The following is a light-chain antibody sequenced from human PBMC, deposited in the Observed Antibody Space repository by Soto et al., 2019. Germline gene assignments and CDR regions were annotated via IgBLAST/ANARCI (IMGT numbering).Light chain of an antibody. Sequence: DIQMTQSPSSLSASVGDRVIITCRTSQSISNYLNWYQHKPGKAPKVLISAASNLQSGVPSRFSGSGSGTDFTLTISSLQPEDVATYYCQKYLSALWTFGQGTKVDIK. CDR2: AAS. V-gene: IGKV1-39*01. CDR3: QKYLSALWT. J-gene: IGKJ1*01. CDR1: QSISNY.